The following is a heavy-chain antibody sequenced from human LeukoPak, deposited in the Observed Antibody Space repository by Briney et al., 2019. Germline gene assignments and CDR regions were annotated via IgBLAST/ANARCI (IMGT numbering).Heavy chain of an antibody. Sequence: GGSLRLSCAASGFTFSSFAMSWVRQAPGKGLGWVSLISGSGGSTYYADSVKGRFTISRDNSKNTLYLQMSSLRAEDTAVYYCARGLGYDFGSGPDWFDPWGRGPLVTVP. CDR3: ARGLGYDFGSGPDWFDP. D-gene: IGHD3-3*01. CDR2: ISGSGGST. CDR1: GFTFSSFA. V-gene: IGHV3-23*01. J-gene: IGHJ5*02.